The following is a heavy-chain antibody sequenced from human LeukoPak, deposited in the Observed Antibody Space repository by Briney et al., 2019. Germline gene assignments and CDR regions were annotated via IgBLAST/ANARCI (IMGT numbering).Heavy chain of an antibody. V-gene: IGHV3-48*01. CDR1: GFTFSSYS. J-gene: IGHJ6*03. CDR2: ISISSGNI. CDR3: ARDRGGIGYYMDV. Sequence: GGPLRLSCAAPGFTFSSYSMIWVGQAPGKGLDWVSYISISSGNIYYADSVKGRFTISRDNAKTSLYLQMNSLRAQDTALYYCARDRGGIGYYMDVWGKGTTVTVSS. D-gene: IGHD3-16*02.